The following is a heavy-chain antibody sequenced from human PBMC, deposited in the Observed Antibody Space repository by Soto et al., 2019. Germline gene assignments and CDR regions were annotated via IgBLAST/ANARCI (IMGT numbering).Heavy chain of an antibody. D-gene: IGHD4-17*01. V-gene: IGHV4-30-2*01. Sequence: SDTLSLTSPISCGSMRPDRCRVCWIRQPPRKGLEWIGYISHSGSTYYHPSLKSRVTISVDRSKNQFSLKLSSVTAADTAVYYCARSQTTVTSYDYWGQGTLVTVSS. CDR3: ARSQTTVTSYDY. CDR2: ISHSGST. CDR1: CGSMRPDRCR. J-gene: IGHJ4*02.